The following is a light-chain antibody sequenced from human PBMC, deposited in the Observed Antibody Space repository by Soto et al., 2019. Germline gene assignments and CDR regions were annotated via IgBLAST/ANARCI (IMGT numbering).Light chain of an antibody. CDR1: SSNIGSNT. J-gene: IGLJ2*01. CDR3: AAWDDSLSGHVV. CDR2: RSD. Sequence: QSVLTQPPSASGTPGQRVTISCSGSSSNIGSNTVNWYQQHPGTAPKLLIYRSDQRPSGVPDRFSGSKSATSASLAISGLQSEDEGDYYCAAWDDSLSGHVVFGGGTKLTVL. V-gene: IGLV1-44*01.